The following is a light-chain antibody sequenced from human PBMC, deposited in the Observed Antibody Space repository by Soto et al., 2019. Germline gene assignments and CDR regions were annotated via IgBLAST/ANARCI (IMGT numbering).Light chain of an antibody. V-gene: IGKV3-20*01. Sequence: ELVLTQSPGTLSLSPGERATLSCRASQSVSSSYLAWYQQKPGQAPRVLIYRSSSRATGIPDRFSGSGSGPDFTLTISRLEPEDFAVYYGQVYGIASWTFGQGTKVEIK. CDR2: RSS. J-gene: IGKJ1*01. CDR1: QSVSSSY. CDR3: QVYGIASWT.